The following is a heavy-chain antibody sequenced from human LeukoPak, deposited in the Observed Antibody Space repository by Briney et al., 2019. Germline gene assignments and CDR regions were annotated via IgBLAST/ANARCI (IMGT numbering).Heavy chain of an antibody. CDR3: ARGVNPGLLNWFDP. J-gene: IGHJ5*02. V-gene: IGHV4-34*01. CDR2: INHSGST. CDR1: GGSFSGYY. Sequence: PSETLSLTCAVYGGSFSGYYWSWIRQPPGKGLEWIGEINHSGSTNYNPSLKSRVTISVDTSKNQFSLKLSSVTAADTAVYYCARGVNPGLLNWFDPWGQGTLVTVSS.